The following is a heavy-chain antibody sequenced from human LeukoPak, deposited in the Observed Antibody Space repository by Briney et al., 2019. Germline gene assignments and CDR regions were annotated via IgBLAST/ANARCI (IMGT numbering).Heavy chain of an antibody. CDR1: GFTFSSYS. Sequence: GGSLRLSCAASGFTFSSYSMNWVRQAPGKGLEWVSSISSSSSYIYYADPVKGRFTISRDNAKNSLYLQMNSLRAEDTAVYYCARGDYGSGSSRSGFDYWGQGTLVTVSS. V-gene: IGHV3-21*01. CDR3: ARGDYGSGSSRSGFDY. CDR2: ISSSSSYI. D-gene: IGHD3-10*01. J-gene: IGHJ4*02.